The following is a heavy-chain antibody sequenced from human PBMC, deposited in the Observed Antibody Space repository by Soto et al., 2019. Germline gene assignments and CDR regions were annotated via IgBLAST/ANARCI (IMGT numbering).Heavy chain of an antibody. J-gene: IGHJ4*02. Sequence: EVQLVESGGGLVQPGGSLRLSCAASGFTFSGSWMHWVHQAPGKGLVWVSRINDDGSAPSYADFVKGRFTISRDNAKDTLFLQMNGLRAEDTAVYYCARGIFGSGTANDYWGQGTLVTVSS. V-gene: IGHV3-74*01. CDR1: GFTFSGSW. D-gene: IGHD3-10*01. CDR3: ARGIFGSGTANDY. CDR2: INDDGSAP.